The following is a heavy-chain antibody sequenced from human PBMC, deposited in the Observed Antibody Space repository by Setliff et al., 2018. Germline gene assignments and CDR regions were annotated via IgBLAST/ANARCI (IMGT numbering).Heavy chain of an antibody. CDR2: ISYDASNK. D-gene: IGHD1-26*01. Sequence: PGGSLRLSCATSGFIFSNYAMHWVRQAPGKGLEWVALISYDASNKYYADSVKGRFTISRDNSKNTLYLQMNSLRAEDTAVYYCAKDRVESFHSGNYPSTYWGQGTLVTVSS. CDR1: GFIFSNYA. J-gene: IGHJ4*02. CDR3: AKDRVESFHSGNYPSTY. V-gene: IGHV3-30*07.